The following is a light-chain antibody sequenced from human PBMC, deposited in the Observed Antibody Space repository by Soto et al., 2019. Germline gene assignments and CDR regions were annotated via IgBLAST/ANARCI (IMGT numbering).Light chain of an antibody. V-gene: IGLV2-14*01. Sequence: QSALTQPASVSGSPGQSITISCTGTSSDVGGYNYVSWYQQHPGKAPKLMIYEVSNRPSGVSNRFSGSKSGNTASLTISGLQPEDEADYYCSSFTTSSTVVFCGGTKLTVL. J-gene: IGLJ2*01. CDR3: SSFTTSSTVV. CDR2: EVS. CDR1: SSDVGGYNY.